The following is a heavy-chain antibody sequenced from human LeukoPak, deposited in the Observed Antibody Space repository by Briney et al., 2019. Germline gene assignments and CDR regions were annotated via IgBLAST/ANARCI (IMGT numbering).Heavy chain of an antibody. D-gene: IGHD6-13*01. V-gene: IGHV4-4*02. CDR1: GGSISSNNW. CDR2: IYHSGST. J-gene: IGHJ4*02. Sequence: SETLSLTCAVSGGSISSNNWWSWVRQPPGKGLEWIGEIYHSGSTNYNPSLKSRVTISVDKSKNQFSLKLSSVTAADTAVYYCASQYSSSWDYYFDYWGQGTLVTVSS. CDR3: ASQYSSSWDYYFDY.